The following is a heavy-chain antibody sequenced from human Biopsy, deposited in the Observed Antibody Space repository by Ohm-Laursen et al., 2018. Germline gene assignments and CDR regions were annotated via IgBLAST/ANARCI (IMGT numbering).Heavy chain of an antibody. V-gene: IGHV4-59*02. J-gene: IGHJ2*01. CDR1: GDSVTKYY. Sequence: TLSLTCTVSGDSVTKYYWSWIRQPPGKGLEWIGYVYYTGSTDYNPSLQGRVTISVDTSKNHFSLRLRSVTPADTAIYYCARDRGYYSDRTVPGYFDLWGRGTLVTVSS. D-gene: IGHD3-22*01. CDR2: VYYTGST. CDR3: ARDRGYYSDRTVPGYFDL.